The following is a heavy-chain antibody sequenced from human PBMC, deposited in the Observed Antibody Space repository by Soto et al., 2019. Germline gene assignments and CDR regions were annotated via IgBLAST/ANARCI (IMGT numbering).Heavy chain of an antibody. Sequence: PSETLSLTCAVYGGSFSGYYWSWIRQPPGKGLEWIGEINHSGSTNYNPSLKSRVTISVDTSKNQFSLKLSSVTAADTAVYYCARVGYCSGGSCSRMASYMDVWGKGTTLTISS. V-gene: IGHV4-34*01. J-gene: IGHJ6*03. D-gene: IGHD2-15*01. CDR1: GGSFSGYY. CDR3: ARVGYCSGGSCSRMASYMDV. CDR2: INHSGST.